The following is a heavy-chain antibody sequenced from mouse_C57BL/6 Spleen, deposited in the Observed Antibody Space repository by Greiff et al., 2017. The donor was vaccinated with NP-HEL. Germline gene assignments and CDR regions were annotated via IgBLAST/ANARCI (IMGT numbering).Heavy chain of an antibody. V-gene: IGHV3-6*01. J-gene: IGHJ2*01. CDR3: ARDGDYFWYFDY. D-gene: IGHD1-1*01. CDR2: ISYDGSN. Sequence: QIQQSGPGLVKPSQSLSLTCSVTGYSITSGYYWNWIRQFPGNKLEWMGYISYDGSNNYNPSLKNRISITRDTSKNQFFLKLNSVTTEDTATYYCARDGDYFWYFDYWGQGTTLTVSS. CDR1: GYSITSGYY.